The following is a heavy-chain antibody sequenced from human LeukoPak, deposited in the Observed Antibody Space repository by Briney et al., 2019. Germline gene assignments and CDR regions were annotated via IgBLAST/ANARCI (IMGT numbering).Heavy chain of an antibody. Sequence: PGGSLRLSCAASGFTFSSYGMHLVRQAPGKGLEWVAFIRYDGSNKYYADSVKGRFTISRDNSKNTLYLQMNSLRAEDTAVYYCAKVWDCSSTSCSFDYWGQGTLVTVSS. CDR2: IRYDGSNK. J-gene: IGHJ4*02. CDR3: AKVWDCSSTSCSFDY. CDR1: GFTFSSYG. V-gene: IGHV3-30*02. D-gene: IGHD2-2*01.